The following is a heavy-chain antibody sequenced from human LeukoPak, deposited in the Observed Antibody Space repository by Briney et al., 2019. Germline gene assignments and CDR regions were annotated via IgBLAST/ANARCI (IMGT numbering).Heavy chain of an antibody. V-gene: IGHV3-30*03. CDR1: GFTFSSYW. CDR3: ARGGYYYDSSGLVDY. J-gene: IGHJ4*02. Sequence: GGSLRLSCAASGFTFSSYWMSWVRQAPGKGLEWVAVISYDGSNKYYADSVKGRFTISRDNSKNTLYLQMNSLRAEDTAVYYCARGGYYYDSSGLVDYWGQGTLVTVSS. D-gene: IGHD3-22*01. CDR2: ISYDGSNK.